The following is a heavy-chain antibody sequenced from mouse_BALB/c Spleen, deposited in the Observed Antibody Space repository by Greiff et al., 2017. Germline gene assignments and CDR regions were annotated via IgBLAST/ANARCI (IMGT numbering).Heavy chain of an antibody. D-gene: IGHD1-1*01. J-gene: IGHJ4*01. CDR1: GYTFTSYW. CDR2: INPSTGYT. Sequence: QVQLQQSGAELAKPGASVKMSCKASGYTFTSYWMHWVKQRPGQGLEWIGYINPSTGYTEYNQKFKDKATLTADKSSSTAYMQLSSLTSEDSAVYYCARRRGSSYDYAMDYGGQGTSVTVSS. V-gene: IGHV1-7*01. CDR3: ARRRGSSYDYAMDY.